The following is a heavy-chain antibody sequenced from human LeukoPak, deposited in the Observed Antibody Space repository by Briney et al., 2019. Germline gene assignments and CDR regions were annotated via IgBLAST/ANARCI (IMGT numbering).Heavy chain of an antibody. D-gene: IGHD6-13*01. CDR2: IYSGGST. J-gene: IGHJ4*02. V-gene: IGHV3-66*01. CDR1: GFTVGSNY. CDR3: WYSSSWYYYFDY. Sequence: GGSLRLSCAASGFTVGSNYMSWVRQAPGKGLEWVSVIYSGGSTYYADSVKGRFTISRDNSKNTLYLQMNSLRAEDTAVYYCWYSSSWYYYFDYWGQGTLVTVSS.